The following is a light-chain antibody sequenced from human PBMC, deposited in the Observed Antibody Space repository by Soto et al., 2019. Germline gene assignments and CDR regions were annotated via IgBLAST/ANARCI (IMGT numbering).Light chain of an antibody. CDR2: GAS. Sequence: EIVLTQSPGTLSLSPGERASLSCRASQSVSSTYLAWFQQKPGQAPRLLISGASNRASDIPDRCSGSGSWTDFTLTISSLEPEAFAVYYCLQYCSSPHTFGQGTRLEI. CDR1: QSVSSTY. V-gene: IGKV3-20*01. J-gene: IGKJ5*01. CDR3: LQYCSSPHT.